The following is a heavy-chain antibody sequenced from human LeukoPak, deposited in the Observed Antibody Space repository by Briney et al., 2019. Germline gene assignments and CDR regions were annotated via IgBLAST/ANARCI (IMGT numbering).Heavy chain of an antibody. CDR3: ASWFRRYFDY. V-gene: IGHV4-61*02. CDR2: IYTSGST. CDR1: GYSISSGYY. D-gene: IGHD3-10*01. Sequence: SETLSLTCTVSGYSISSGYYWSWIRQPAGKGLEWIGRIYTSGSTNYNPSLKSRVTISVDTSKNQFSLKLSSVTAADTAVYYCASWFRRYFDYWGQGTLVTVSS. J-gene: IGHJ4*02.